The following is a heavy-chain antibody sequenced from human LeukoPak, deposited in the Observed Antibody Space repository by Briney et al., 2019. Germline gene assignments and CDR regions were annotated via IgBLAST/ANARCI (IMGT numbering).Heavy chain of an antibody. J-gene: IGHJ3*02. V-gene: IGHV4-59*01. CDR2: LYDRGST. CDR3: ARSLAVVADIRAFDI. D-gene: IGHD2-15*01. Sequence: PSETLSLTCTVSGDSIRRYYWSWIRQPPGKGLEWLGYLYDRGSTNYNPSLKSRVNILVDKSKNRFSLKLNSVTAAVTAVYYCARSLAVVADIRAFDIWGQGTMVTVST. CDR1: GDSIRRYY.